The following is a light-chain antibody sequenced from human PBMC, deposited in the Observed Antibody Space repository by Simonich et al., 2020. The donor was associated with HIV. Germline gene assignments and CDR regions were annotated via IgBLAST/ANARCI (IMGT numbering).Light chain of an antibody. Sequence: SYELTQPLSVSVALGQTARITCGGNNIGRKNVHWYQQKPGQAPVLVIYRDSNRPSGIPERFSGSNSGNTATLTSSRAQAGDEADYYCQVWDSSTYVVFGGGTKLTVL. CDR1: NIGRKN. CDR2: RDS. V-gene: IGLV3-9*01. J-gene: IGLJ2*01. CDR3: QVWDSSTYVV.